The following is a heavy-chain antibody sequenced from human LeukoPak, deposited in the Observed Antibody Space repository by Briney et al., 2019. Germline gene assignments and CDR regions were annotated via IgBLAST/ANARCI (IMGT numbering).Heavy chain of an antibody. Sequence: SETLSHTSPLSGGSLCSYYWSEIPERAGEGLERIGHIYTSGGTNYNHSLKSRVTMSVDTSKNQLSLKLSSVTAADTAVYYCAREYGGFWSGYYTYYYYYYHMDVWGKGTTVTVSS. D-gene: IGHD3-3*01. J-gene: IGHJ6*03. CDR2: IYTSGGT. V-gene: IGHV4-4*07. CDR3: AREYGGFWSGYYTYYYYYYHMDV. CDR1: GGSLCSYY.